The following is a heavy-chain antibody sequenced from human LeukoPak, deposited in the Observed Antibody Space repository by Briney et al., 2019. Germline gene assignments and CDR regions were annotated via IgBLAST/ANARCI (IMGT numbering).Heavy chain of an antibody. CDR2: IYSGGDA. J-gene: IGHJ4*02. CDR3: ARVSYDSSGQLNFDY. V-gene: IGHV3-66*01. Sequence: GGSLRLSCTASGFTFSITYMAWVRQAPGKGLEWVSVIYSGGDAYYADSVKGRFTIARDNSKKTLYLQMNSLRAEDTAVYYCARVSYDSSGQLNFDYWGQGTLVTVSS. CDR1: GFTFSITY. D-gene: IGHD3-22*01.